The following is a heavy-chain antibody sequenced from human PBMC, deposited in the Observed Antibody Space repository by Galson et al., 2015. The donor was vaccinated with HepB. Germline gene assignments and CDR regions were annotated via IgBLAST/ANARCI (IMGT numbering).Heavy chain of an antibody. D-gene: IGHD3-22*01. V-gene: IGHV1-2*02. CDR2: INPNSGGT. J-gene: IGHJ5*02. CDR3: ARDSPWLGSPLFDP. Sequence: SCKASGYTFTGYYMHWVRQAPGQGLEWMGWINPNSGGTNYAQKFQGRVTMTRDTSIRTAYMELSRLRSDDTAVYYCARDSPWLGSPLFDPWGQGTLVTVSS. CDR1: GYTFTGYY.